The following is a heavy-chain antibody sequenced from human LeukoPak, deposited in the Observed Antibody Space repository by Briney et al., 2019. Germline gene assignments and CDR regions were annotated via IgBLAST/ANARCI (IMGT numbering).Heavy chain of an antibody. Sequence: AGGSLRLSCAASGFTFSSYSMNWVRQAPGKGLEWVSYISSSSSTIHYADSVKGRFTISRDNAKNSLYLQMNSLRAEDTAVYYCAREPSIAARSFDYWGQGTLVTVSS. CDR2: ISSSSSTI. D-gene: IGHD6-6*01. J-gene: IGHJ4*02. CDR3: AREPSIAARSFDY. CDR1: GFTFSSYS. V-gene: IGHV3-48*04.